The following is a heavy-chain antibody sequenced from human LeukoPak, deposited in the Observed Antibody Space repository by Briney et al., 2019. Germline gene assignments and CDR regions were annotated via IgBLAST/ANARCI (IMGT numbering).Heavy chain of an antibody. J-gene: IGHJ3*02. CDR2: INPNRGGT. V-gene: IGHV1-2*06. CDR1: GYTFTGYY. D-gene: IGHD4-17*01. CDR3: ARANGDQRSNAFDI. Sequence: ASVKVSCKASGYTFTGYYMPWVRQAPGQGLEWMGRINPNRGGTNYAQKFQGRVTMTRDTSISTAYMELSRLRSDDTAVYYCARANGDQRSNAFDIWGQGTMVTVSS.